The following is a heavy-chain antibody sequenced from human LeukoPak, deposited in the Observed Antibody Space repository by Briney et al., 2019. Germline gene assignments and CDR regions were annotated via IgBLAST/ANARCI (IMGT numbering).Heavy chain of an antibody. J-gene: IGHJ4*02. D-gene: IGHD6-6*01. CDR2: IYPGDSDT. Sequence: GESLKISCKGSGYSFTNYWIGWVRQMPGKGLEWMGIIYPGDSDTRYSPSFQGQVTISADKSISTAYLQWSSLKASDTAMYYCARRMASRSSSSEVDYWGQGTLVTVSS. CDR3: ARRMASRSSSSEVDY. CDR1: GYSFTNYW. V-gene: IGHV5-51*01.